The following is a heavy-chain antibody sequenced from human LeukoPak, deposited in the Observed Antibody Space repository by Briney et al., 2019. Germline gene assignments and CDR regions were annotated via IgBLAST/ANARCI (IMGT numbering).Heavy chain of an antibody. CDR3: ALLPRDNSAYFKGLQY. J-gene: IGHJ4*02. CDR2: INPNGGGT. CDR1: GYTFTDYF. Sequence: ASVKVSCKASGYTFTDYFIHWVRQAPGQGLDWMGWINPNGGGTNNAEKFQGRVTMTRDTSISTAYLELSRLRSDDTAVYYCALLPRDNSAYFKGLQYWGQGTLVIVSS. D-gene: IGHD3-22*01. V-gene: IGHV1-2*02.